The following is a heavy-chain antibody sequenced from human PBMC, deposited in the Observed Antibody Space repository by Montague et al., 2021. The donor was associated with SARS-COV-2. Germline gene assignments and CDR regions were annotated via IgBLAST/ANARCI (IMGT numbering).Heavy chain of an antibody. J-gene: IGHJ3*02. CDR2: IDWDDDK. CDR1: GFSLSTSGMC. Sequence: PALVKPTQTLTLTCTFSGFSLSTSGMCVSWIRQPPGKALEWLARIDWDDDKYYSTSLKTRLTISKDTSKNQVVLTMTNMDPVDTATYYCARTSIPAAGTAFDIWGQGNPGHRLL. D-gene: IGHD6-13*01. V-gene: IGHV2-70*11. CDR3: ARTSIPAAGTAFDI.